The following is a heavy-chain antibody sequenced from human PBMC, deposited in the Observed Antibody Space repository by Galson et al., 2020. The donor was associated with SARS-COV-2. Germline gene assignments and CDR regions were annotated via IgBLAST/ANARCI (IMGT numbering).Heavy chain of an antibody. D-gene: IGHD3-16*01. CDR2: IYYSGST. CDR1: GGSISSYY. CDR3: ARRSIMITFGGVLDAFDI. Sequence: SETLSLTCTVSGGSISSYYWSWIRQPPGKGLEWIGYIYYSGSTNYNPSLKSRVTISVDTSKNQFSLKLSSVTAADTAVYYCARRSIMITFGGVLDAFDIWCQGTMVTVSS. V-gene: IGHV4-59*13. J-gene: IGHJ3*02.